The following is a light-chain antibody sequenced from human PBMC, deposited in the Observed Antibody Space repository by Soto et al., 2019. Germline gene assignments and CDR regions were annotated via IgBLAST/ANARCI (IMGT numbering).Light chain of an antibody. J-gene: IGKJ4*01. CDR1: QGISYY. CDR3: QQCHAYPLT. Sequence: DIQLTQSPSFLSASVGDRVTISCRASQGISYYLAWYQQKPGKAPKLLIYGASTLQSGDPSRFSGSASGTEFTLTISSLQPEDCATYFGQQCHAYPLTVGGGTKLEIK. CDR2: GAS. V-gene: IGKV1-9*01.